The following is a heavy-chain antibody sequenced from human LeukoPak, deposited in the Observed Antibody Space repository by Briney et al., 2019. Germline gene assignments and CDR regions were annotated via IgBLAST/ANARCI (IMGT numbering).Heavy chain of an antibody. D-gene: IGHD1-1*01. Sequence: ASVKVSCKASGFTFSYYYIHWVRQAPGQGLEWMGWIKPSGGTKFAQRFEGRVTMTRDTSMNTAYMEVSGLRSDDTAVYYCARDRINDTDDFDIWGQGTMVIVFS. CDR1: GFTFSYYY. V-gene: IGHV1-2*02. CDR2: IKPSGGT. CDR3: ARDRINDTDDFDI. J-gene: IGHJ3*02.